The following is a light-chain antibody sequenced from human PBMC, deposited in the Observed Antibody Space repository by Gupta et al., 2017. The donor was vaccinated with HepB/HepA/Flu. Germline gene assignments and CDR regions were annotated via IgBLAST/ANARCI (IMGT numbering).Light chain of an antibody. Sequence: ETVLTQSPATLSLSPGERATVSCRASQCVRGYLAWYQQKPGKAPRLLIFDATNRAAGIPARFSGSWSGTDFTLTISSLEPEDFAVYYCHQRINWPVTVGGGTKVEIK. J-gene: IGKJ4*01. V-gene: IGKV3-11*01. CDR3: HQRINWPVT. CDR1: QCVRGY. CDR2: DAT.